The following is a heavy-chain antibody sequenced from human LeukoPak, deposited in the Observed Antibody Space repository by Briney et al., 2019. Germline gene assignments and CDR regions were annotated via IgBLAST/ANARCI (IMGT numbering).Heavy chain of an antibody. V-gene: IGHV3-48*01. CDR2: ISSSSSTI. CDR1: GFTFSTYS. CDR3: ASAARGDNFGSSH. J-gene: IGHJ4*02. D-gene: IGHD2-21*01. Sequence: GGSLRLSCTASGFTFSTYSMNWVRQAPGKGLEWVSYISSSSSTIYYADSVKGRFTISRDNAKNSLYLQMTSLRAEDTAVYYCASAARGDNFGSSHWGQGTLVTVSS.